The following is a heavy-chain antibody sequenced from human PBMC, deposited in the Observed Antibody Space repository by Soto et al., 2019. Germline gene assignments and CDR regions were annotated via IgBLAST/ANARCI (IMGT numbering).Heavy chain of an antibody. Sequence: PGGSLRLSCAASGFTFSNAWMSWVRQAPGKGLEWVGRIKSETDGGTTDYAAPVKGRFTISRDDSKNTLYLQMNSLKTEDTAVYYCTTGYYYDSSGYYYGSAFDIWGQGTMVTVSS. V-gene: IGHV3-15*01. CDR2: IKSETDGGTT. J-gene: IGHJ3*02. D-gene: IGHD3-22*01. CDR1: GFTFSNAW. CDR3: TTGYYYDSSGYYYGSAFDI.